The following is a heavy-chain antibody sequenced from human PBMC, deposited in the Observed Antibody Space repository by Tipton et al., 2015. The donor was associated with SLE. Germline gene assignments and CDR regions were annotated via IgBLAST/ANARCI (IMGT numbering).Heavy chain of an antibody. J-gene: IGHJ1*01. CDR3: VRGGSESIVGAEFFQH. CDR1: GFTFSSYW. V-gene: IGHV3-7*04. CDR2: IKQDGSEK. Sequence: SLRLSCAASGFTFSSYWMSWVRQAPGKGLEWVANIKQDGSEKYYVDSVKGRFTISRDNVNNSLYLQMNSLRAEDTVVYHCVRGGSESIVGAEFFQHWGQCPLVTVSS. D-gene: IGHD3-10*01.